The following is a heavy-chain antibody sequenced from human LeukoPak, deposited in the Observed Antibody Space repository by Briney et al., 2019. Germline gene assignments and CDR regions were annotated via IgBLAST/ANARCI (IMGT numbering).Heavy chain of an antibody. CDR3: ARHLRLLMVYAA. J-gene: IGHJ5*02. Sequence: SETLSLTCTVSGGSISSSSYYWGWIRQPPGKGLEWIGSIHYSGSTYYNPSLKSRVTISVDTSKNQFSLKLSSVTAADTAVYYCARHLRLLMVYAAWGQGTLVTVSS. CDR2: IHYSGST. CDR1: GGSISSSSYY. V-gene: IGHV4-39*01. D-gene: IGHD2-8*01.